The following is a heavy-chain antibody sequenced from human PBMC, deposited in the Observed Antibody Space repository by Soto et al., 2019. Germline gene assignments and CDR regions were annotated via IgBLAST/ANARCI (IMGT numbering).Heavy chain of an antibody. Sequence: SVKVSCKASGGTFSSYAIIWVRQAPGQGLEWMGGINPNFGTANYAQKFQGRVTITRDTSMSTAYMELSSLRSDDTAVYYCARERANYYYGMDVWGQGTTVTVSS. V-gene: IGHV1-69*05. CDR1: GGTFSSYA. CDR3: ARERANYYYGMDV. J-gene: IGHJ6*02. CDR2: INPNFGTA.